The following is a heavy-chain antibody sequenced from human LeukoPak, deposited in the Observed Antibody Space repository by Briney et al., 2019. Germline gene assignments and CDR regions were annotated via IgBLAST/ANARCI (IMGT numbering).Heavy chain of an antibody. CDR2: INPNSGGT. J-gene: IGHJ5*02. D-gene: IGHD2-2*01. Sequence: ASVKVSCXASGYTFTGYYMHWVRQAPGQGLGWMGWINPNSGGTNYAQKFQGRVTMTRDTSISTAYMELSRLRSDDTAVYYCARGVVPAANWFDPWGQGTLVTVSS. CDR1: GYTFTGYY. V-gene: IGHV1-2*02. CDR3: ARGVVPAANWFDP.